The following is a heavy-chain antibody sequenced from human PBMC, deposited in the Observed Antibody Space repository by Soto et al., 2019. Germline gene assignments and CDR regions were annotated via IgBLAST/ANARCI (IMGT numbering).Heavy chain of an antibody. J-gene: IGHJ6*02. CDR3: ARSQGGSSSLDIYYYYYYGMDV. CDR2: IIPIFGTA. Sequence: QVQLVQSGAEVKKPGSSVKVSCKAPGGTFSSYAISWVRXXXXXXXXXMGGIIPIFGTAKYAQKFQGRVTITADESTSTGYMELSSLRSEDTAVYYCARSQGGSSSLDIYYYYYYGMDVWGQGTTVTVSS. V-gene: IGHV1-69*01. D-gene: IGHD2-15*01. CDR1: GGTFSSYA.